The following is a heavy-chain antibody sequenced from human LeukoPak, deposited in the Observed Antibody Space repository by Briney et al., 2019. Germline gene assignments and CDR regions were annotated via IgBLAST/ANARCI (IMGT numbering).Heavy chain of an antibody. Sequence: PADTLSLTCTVCGRSICSYYWSWIRQPPGKGLEWIGYIYYSGSTSSNPSLMSRVTISVDTSKNHFSLKLSSVTAADTAVYYCARSLLPPWYFDLWGRGTLVTVSS. CDR2: IYYSGST. V-gene: IGHV4-59*08. D-gene: IGHD3-10*01. CDR3: ARSLLPPWYFDL. CDR1: GRSICSYY. J-gene: IGHJ2*01.